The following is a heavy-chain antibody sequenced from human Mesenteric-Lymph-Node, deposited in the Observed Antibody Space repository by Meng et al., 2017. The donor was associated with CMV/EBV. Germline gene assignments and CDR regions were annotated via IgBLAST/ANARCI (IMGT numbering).Heavy chain of an antibody. J-gene: IGHJ4*02. CDR2: ISDSGAA. CDR3: ARDPLETGVD. D-gene: IGHD2-8*01. Sequence: GEPLKISCAASGFTFSNYAMSWVRQAPGKGLEWVSAISDSGAAYYADSVKGRFTISRDNSKNTLFLQMSSLRAEDTAVYYCARDPLETGVDWGQGTLVTVSS. V-gene: IGHV3-23*01. CDR1: GFTFSNYA.